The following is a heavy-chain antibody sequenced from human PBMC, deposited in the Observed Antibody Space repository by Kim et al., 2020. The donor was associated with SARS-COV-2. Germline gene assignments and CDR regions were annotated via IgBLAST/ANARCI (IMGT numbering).Heavy chain of an antibody. CDR1: GGSISSGAYY. CDR3: ARVPIVVVTAIPEGPFDI. J-gene: IGHJ3*02. V-gene: IGHV4-31*03. CDR2: IYYSGNT. Sequence: SETLSLTCTVSGGSISSGAYYWSWIRQHPGKGLEWIGYIYYSGNTYYNPSLKRRLTISVDTSKNQFSLKLSSVTAADTAVYYCARVPIVVVTAIPEGPFDIWGQGTMVTVSS. D-gene: IGHD2-21*02.